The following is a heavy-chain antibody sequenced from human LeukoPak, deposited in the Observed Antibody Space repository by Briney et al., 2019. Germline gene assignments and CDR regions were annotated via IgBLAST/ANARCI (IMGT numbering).Heavy chain of an antibody. J-gene: IGHJ4*02. Sequence: PGGSLRLSCAASGFTFSDYYMSWVRQAPGKGLEWVAVISYDGSNKYYADSVKGRFTISRDNSKNTLYLQMNSLRAEDTAVYYCARDLIQLWLRGFIGYWGQGTLVTVSS. CDR1: GFTFSDYY. D-gene: IGHD5-18*01. V-gene: IGHV3-30*03. CDR2: ISYDGSNK. CDR3: ARDLIQLWLRGFIGY.